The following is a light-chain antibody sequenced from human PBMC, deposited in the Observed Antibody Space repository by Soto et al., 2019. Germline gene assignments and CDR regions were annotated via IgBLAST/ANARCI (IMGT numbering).Light chain of an antibody. CDR2: GAS. CDR1: QSVSSN. V-gene: IGKV3-15*01. Sequence: EVVMTQSPVTLSVSPGERATLSCRASQSVSSNLAWYQQKPGQAPRLLIYGASTRATGIPARFSGSGSGTEFTLTISSLQSEGFAVYYCQQYNDWPPYPFGQGTKLAIK. CDR3: QQYNDWPPYP. J-gene: IGKJ2*01.